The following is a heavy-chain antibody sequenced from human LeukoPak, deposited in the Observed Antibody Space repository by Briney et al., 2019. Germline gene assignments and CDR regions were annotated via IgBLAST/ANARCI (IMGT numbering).Heavy chain of an antibody. V-gene: IGHV3-48*01. Sequence: GGSLRLSCAASGFTFSSYSMNWVRQAPGKGLEWVSYISSSSSTIYYADSVKGRFTISRDSSKNTLYLQMNSLRAEDTAVYYCAREVSGEQWLVPPSRAGAFDIWGQGTMVTVSS. CDR1: GFTFSSYS. CDR2: ISSSSSTI. CDR3: AREVSGEQWLVPPSRAGAFDI. J-gene: IGHJ3*02. D-gene: IGHD6-19*01.